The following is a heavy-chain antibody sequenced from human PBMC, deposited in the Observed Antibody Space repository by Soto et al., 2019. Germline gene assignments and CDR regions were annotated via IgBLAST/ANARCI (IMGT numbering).Heavy chain of an antibody. V-gene: IGHV3-13*04. Sequence: PGGSLRLSCAASGFTFSSYDMHWVRQATGKGLEWVSVIGTAGDTYYPGSVKGRFTISRENAKNSLYLQMNSLRAGDTAVYYCARDGGYYDSSGYPLGMDVWGQGTTVTVSS. CDR1: GFTFSSYD. CDR3: ARDGGYYDSSGYPLGMDV. J-gene: IGHJ6*02. D-gene: IGHD3-22*01. CDR2: IGTAGDT.